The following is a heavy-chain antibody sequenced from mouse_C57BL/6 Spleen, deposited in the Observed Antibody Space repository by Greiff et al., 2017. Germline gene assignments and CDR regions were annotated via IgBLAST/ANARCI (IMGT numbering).Heavy chain of an antibody. CDR1: GFTFSDYG. CDR2: ISSGSSTI. D-gene: IGHD1-1*01. CDR3: ARRDYYGSVLDY. V-gene: IGHV5-17*01. J-gene: IGHJ2*01. Sequence: EVKLMESGGGLVKPGGSLKLSCAASGFTFSDYGMHWVSQAPEKGLEWVAYISSGSSTIDYADTVKGRFTISRDNAKNTLFLQMTSLRSEDTAMYYCARRDYYGSVLDYWGQGTTLTVSS.